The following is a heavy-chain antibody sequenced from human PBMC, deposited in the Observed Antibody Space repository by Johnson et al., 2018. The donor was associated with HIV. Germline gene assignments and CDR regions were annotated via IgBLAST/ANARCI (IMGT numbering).Heavy chain of an antibody. D-gene: IGHD6-13*01. J-gene: IGHJ3*02. Sequence: QVQLVESGGGLVKPGGSLRLSCAASGFTFTTYGIHWVRQAPGKGLEWVSFIRYDGSNKYYADSVKGRFTISRDNAKNSLYLQMNSLRAEDTALYYCAKDRKGSSSWLRSGVAFDIWGQGTMVTVSS. CDR1: GFTFTTYG. CDR2: IRYDGSNK. CDR3: AKDRKGSSSWLRSGVAFDI. V-gene: IGHV3-30*02.